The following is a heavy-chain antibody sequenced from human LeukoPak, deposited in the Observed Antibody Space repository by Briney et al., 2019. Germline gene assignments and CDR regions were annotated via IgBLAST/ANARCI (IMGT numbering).Heavy chain of an antibody. CDR2: IYGDSSKT. V-gene: IGHV3-23*03. CDR3: ANLPEY. D-gene: IGHD1-14*01. J-gene: IGHJ4*02. Sequence: GGSLRLSCAASGFTFSKYSMSWVRQVPGKGLEWVSSIYGDSSKTFYGDSVKGRFSISRDNSKNTVYLQMNSLRAEDTAVYYCANLPEYWGQGTLVTVSS. CDR1: GFTFSKYS.